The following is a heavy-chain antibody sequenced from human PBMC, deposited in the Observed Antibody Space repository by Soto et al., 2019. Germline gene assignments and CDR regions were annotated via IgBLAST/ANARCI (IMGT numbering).Heavy chain of an antibody. CDR1: GYTLTELS. CDR3: ATWGGEYYDFWSGYFGNAFDI. J-gene: IGHJ3*02. D-gene: IGHD3-3*01. V-gene: IGHV1-24*01. Sequence: ASVKVSCKVSGYTLTELSMHWVRQAPGKGLEWMGGFDPEDGETNYAQKFQGRVTMTEDTSTDTAYMELSSLRSEDTAVYYCATWGGEYYDFWSGYFGNAFDIWGQGTMVTVSS. CDR2: FDPEDGET.